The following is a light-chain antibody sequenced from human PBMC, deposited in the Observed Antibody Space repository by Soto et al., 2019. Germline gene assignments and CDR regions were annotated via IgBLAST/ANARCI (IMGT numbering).Light chain of an antibody. CDR1: QSFGPR. J-gene: IGKJ1*01. V-gene: IGKV1-5*03. Sequence: DIHMTQSPSTLSASVGDRVTITCRASQSFGPRLAWYQQKPGKAPKLLIYKASTLESGVPSRFSGSGSGTEFTLTISSLQPDDFATYYCQQYNTYWTFGQGTKVEIK. CDR2: KAS. CDR3: QQYNTYWT.